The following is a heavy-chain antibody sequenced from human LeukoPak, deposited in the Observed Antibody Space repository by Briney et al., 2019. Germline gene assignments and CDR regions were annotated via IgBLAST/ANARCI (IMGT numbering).Heavy chain of an antibody. D-gene: IGHD3-22*01. CDR1: GGSFSGYY. V-gene: IGHV4-34*01. CDR2: INHSGST. CDR3: ARLPYDSKGYFDY. J-gene: IGHJ4*02. Sequence: SETLSLTCAVYGGSFSGYYWSWIRQPPGKGLEWIGEINHSGSTNYNPSLKSRVTISVDTSKNQFSLKLSSVTAADTAVYYCARLPYDSKGYFDYWGQGTLVTVSS.